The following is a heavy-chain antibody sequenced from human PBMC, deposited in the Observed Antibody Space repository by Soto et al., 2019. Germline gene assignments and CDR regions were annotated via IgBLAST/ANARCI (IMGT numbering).Heavy chain of an antibody. D-gene: IGHD6-19*01. CDR2: IYYSGST. Sequence: SETLSLTCTVSGGSISSYYWSWIRQPPGKGLEWIGYIYYSGSTNYNPSLKSRVTISVDTSKNQFSLKLSSVTAADTAVYYCGRGREESSGWYDWFDPWGQGTLVTVSS. CDR1: GGSISSYY. J-gene: IGHJ5*02. V-gene: IGHV4-59*01. CDR3: GRGREESSGWYDWFDP.